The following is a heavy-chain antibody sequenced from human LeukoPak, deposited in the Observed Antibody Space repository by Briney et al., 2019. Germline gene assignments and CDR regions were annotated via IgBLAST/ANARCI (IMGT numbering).Heavy chain of an antibody. D-gene: IGHD5-18*01. Sequence: PSETLSLTCGVNDDSFRGYYWSWIRQPPGKGLEWIGEINYSGSTTYKPSLKTRVTTSLDTSKKQFSLKLESVTAADTAVYFCARGRFVGYSYGSYSWFDPWGQGTLVIVSS. J-gene: IGHJ5*02. V-gene: IGHV4-34*01. CDR1: DDSFRGYY. CDR3: ARGRFVGYSYGSYSWFDP. CDR2: INYSGST.